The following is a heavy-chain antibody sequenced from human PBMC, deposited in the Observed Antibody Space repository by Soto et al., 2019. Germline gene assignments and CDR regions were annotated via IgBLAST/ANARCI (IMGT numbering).Heavy chain of an antibody. V-gene: IGHV3-30*18. CDR1: GFTFSSYG. J-gene: IGHJ4*02. CDR3: AKEPYYYGSGSYLNFDY. D-gene: IGHD3-10*01. CDR2: ISYDGSNK. Sequence: GGSLRLSCAASGFTFSSYGMHWVRQAPGKGLEWVAVISYDGSNKYYADFVKGRFTISRDNSKNTLYLQMNSLRAEDTAVYYCAKEPYYYGSGSYLNFDYWGQGTLVTVSS.